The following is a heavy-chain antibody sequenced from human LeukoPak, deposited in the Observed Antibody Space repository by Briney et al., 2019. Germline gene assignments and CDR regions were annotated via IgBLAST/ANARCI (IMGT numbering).Heavy chain of an antibody. CDR1: GFTFSSYA. CDR3: AKQEGGADGTCSEY. J-gene: IGHJ4*02. D-gene: IGHD6-13*01. CDR2: ISGSGGST. V-gene: IGHV3-23*01. Sequence: GASLRLSCAASGFTFSSYAMSWVRQAPGKGLEWVSAISGSGGSTYYADSVKGRFTISRDNSKNTLYLQMNSLRAEGAAVYYCAKQEGGADGTCSEYWGQGTLVPVSS.